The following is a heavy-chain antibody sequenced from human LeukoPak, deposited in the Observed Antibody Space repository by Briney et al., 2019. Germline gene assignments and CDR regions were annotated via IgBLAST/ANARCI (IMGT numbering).Heavy chain of an antibody. CDR2: IIPILGIA. CDR1: GGTFSSYA. Sequence: SVKVSCKASGGTFSSYAISWVRQAPGQGREWMGRIIPILGIANYAQKFQGRVTITADKSTSTAYMELSSLRSEDTAVYYCARESMVRGVITTSLDYWGQGTLVTVSS. D-gene: IGHD3-10*01. J-gene: IGHJ4*02. V-gene: IGHV1-69*04. CDR3: ARESMVRGVITTSLDY.